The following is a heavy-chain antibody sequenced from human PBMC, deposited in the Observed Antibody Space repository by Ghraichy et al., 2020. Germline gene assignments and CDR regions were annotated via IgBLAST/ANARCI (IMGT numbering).Heavy chain of an antibody. Sequence: ASVKVSCKISRSPFTTPDTSFVLVSPLQLDEKKGWKTPNSGDTVYAQKFQGRVTIPRKTSISTAYMELSSLRSEDTAVYYCARVSTKWGGYYCYGMDVWGQGTTVTVSS. J-gene: IGHJ6*02. V-gene: IGHV1-8*01. CDR2: KTPNSGDT. CDR1: RSPFTTPD. CDR3: ARVSTKWGGYYCYGMDV. D-gene: IGHD7-27*01.